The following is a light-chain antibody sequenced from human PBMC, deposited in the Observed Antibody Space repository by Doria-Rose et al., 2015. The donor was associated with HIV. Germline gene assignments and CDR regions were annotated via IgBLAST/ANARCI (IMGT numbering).Light chain of an antibody. V-gene: IGLV1-47*01. CDR1: SSNIGSNY. CDR3: AAWDDSLRGWV. Sequence: QSVLTQPPSASGTPGQRVTISCPGNSSNIGSNYVFWYQQLPGTPPKLLIYRNNQRPSGVPDRFSGSKSGTSASLAISGLRSEDEADYYCAAWDDSLRGWVFGGGTKLPVL. J-gene: IGLJ3*02. CDR2: RNN.